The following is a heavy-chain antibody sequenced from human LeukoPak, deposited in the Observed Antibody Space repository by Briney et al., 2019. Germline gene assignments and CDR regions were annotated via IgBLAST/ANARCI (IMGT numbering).Heavy chain of an antibody. D-gene: IGHD3-16*01. Sequence: PSETLSLTCAVSGVSISSGGYSWSWIRQPPGKGLEWIGYIYHSGSTYYNPSLKSRVTISVDRSKNQFSLKLSSVTAADTAVYYCARGGGIDLYYFDYWGQGTLVTVSS. CDR1: GVSISSGGYS. J-gene: IGHJ4*02. V-gene: IGHV4-30-2*01. CDR2: IYHSGST. CDR3: ARGGGIDLYYFDY.